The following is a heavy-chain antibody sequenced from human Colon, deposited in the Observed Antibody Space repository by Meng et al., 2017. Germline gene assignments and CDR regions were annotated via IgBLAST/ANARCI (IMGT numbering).Heavy chain of an antibody. V-gene: IGHV7-4-1*02. CDR3: AREGSDSWIDY. CDR1: GYLFSYYA. CDR2: SNTKTGNP. Sequence: QVQLVQSGSELKKPGASVKVTCKTSGYLFSYYAMNWVRQAPGRGLEWMGWSNTKTGNPTYAQAFTGRFVFSLDTSVSTAYLQINDLKADDTAVYYCAREGSDSWIDYWGQGTLVTVS. J-gene: IGHJ4*02. D-gene: IGHD6-13*01.